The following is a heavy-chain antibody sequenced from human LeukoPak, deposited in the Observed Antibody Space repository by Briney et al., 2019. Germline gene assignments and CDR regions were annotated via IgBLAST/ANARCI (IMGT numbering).Heavy chain of an antibody. CDR2: IYHGGST. CDR3: ARGERSGYVQKMRYFDY. Sequence: SDTLSLTCIVSGYSISSDYYWGWIRQPPGKGLECIGTIYHGGSTNYNPSLKSRVTISVDTSKNQFSLKLSSVTAADTAVYYCARGERSGYVQKMRYFDYWGQGTLVTVSS. CDR1: GYSISSDYY. D-gene: IGHD5-12*01. V-gene: IGHV4-38-2*02. J-gene: IGHJ4*02.